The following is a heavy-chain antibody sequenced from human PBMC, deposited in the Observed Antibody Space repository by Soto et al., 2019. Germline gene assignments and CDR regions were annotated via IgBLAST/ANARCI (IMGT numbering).Heavy chain of an antibody. D-gene: IGHD2-15*01. CDR1: GFSLSTSGVG. V-gene: IGHV2-5*02. CDR2: IYWDDDK. CDR3: AHVLVVVANYGMDV. J-gene: IGHJ6*02. Sequence: QITLKESGPTLVKPTQTLTLTCTFSGFSLSTSGVGVGWIRQPPGKALEWLALIYWDDDKRYSPSLTSRLTITKDTSKTPVVLTMTNMDPLDTATYYCAHVLVVVANYGMDVWGQGTTFTVSS.